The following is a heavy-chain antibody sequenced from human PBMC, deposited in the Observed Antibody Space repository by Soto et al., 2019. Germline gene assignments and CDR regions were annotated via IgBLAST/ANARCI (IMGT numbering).Heavy chain of an antibody. CDR2: IHYTGST. CDR3: ARDHRSLGDYYGIDV. J-gene: IGHJ6*02. CDR1: GDSIMSSGFY. D-gene: IGHD3-10*01. Sequence: SETLSLTCSVSGDSIMSSGFYWSWIRQHPGKALEWIGYIHYTGSTSYNPSLKSRLAISLDASKNQFSLSLSSVTSADTAVYYCARDHRSLGDYYGIDVWGQGTTVTVS. V-gene: IGHV4-31*03.